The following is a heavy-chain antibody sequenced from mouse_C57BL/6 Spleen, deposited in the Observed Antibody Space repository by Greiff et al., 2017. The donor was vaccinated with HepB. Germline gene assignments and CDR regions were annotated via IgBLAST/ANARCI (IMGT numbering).Heavy chain of an antibody. CDR1: GYAFTNYL. CDR2: INPGSGGT. J-gene: IGHJ1*03. D-gene: IGHD1-1*01. CDR3: ARSYYYGSSWYFDV. Sequence: QVQLQQSGAELVRPGTSVKVSCKASGYAFTNYLIEWVKQRPGQGLEWIGVINPGSGGTNYNEKFKGKATLTADKSSSTAYMQLSSLTSEDSAVYFCARSYYYGSSWYFDVWGTGTTVTVSS. V-gene: IGHV1-54*01.